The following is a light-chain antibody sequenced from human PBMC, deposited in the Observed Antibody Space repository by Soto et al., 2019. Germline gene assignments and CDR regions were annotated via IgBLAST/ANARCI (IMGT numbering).Light chain of an antibody. V-gene: IGKV3-20*01. CDR1: QSVSSSY. CDR2: GAS. Sequence: ESVLTQSPAALSMSKRERATLSCRASQSVSSSYLAWYQQKPGQAPRLLIYGASSRATGIPDRFSGSGSGTDFTLTISRLEPEDFAVYYCQQYGSSFPVTFGQGTRRRL. CDR3: QQYGSSFPVT. J-gene: IGKJ5*01.